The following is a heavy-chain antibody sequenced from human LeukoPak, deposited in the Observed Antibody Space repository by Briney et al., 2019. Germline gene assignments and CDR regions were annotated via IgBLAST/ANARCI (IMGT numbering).Heavy chain of an antibody. CDR1: GYTFTGYY. J-gene: IGHJ3*02. D-gene: IGHD2-2*01. Sequence: GASVKVSCKASGYTFTGYYIHWLRQAPGQGLEWMGWINPNSGGTNYAQKFQGRVTMTRDTSISTAYMELSSLTSDDTVVYYCARGSTVPATIRRAFDIWGQGTMVTVSS. CDR2: INPNSGGT. V-gene: IGHV1-2*02. CDR3: ARGSTVPATIRRAFDI.